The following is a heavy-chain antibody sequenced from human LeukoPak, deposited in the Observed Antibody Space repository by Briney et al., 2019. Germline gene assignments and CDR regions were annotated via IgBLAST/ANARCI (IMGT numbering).Heavy chain of an antibody. CDR1: GFTFSSSA. D-gene: IGHD4-17*01. CDR3: ARIYGDFDY. J-gene: IGHJ4*02. Sequence: GGSLRLSCAASGFTFSSSAMSWVRQAPGKGLEWVSAISNNGGYTYYADSVQGRFTISRDNSKSTLCLQMNSLRAEDTAVYYCARIYGDFDYWGQGTLVTVSS. V-gene: IGHV3-23*01. CDR2: ISNNGGYT.